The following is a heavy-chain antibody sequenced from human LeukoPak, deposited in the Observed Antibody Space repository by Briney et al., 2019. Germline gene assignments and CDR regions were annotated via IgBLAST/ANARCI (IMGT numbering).Heavy chain of an antibody. CDR2: IYHSGRT. J-gene: IGHJ4*02. Sequence: SETLSLTCAVSGGSISSSNWWSWVRQPPGKGLEWIGEIYHSGRTNYNPSLKSRVTISVDKSKNQFSLKLSSVTAADTAVYYCASLNNAAGDFYRWGQGTLVTVSS. CDR1: GGSISSSNW. CDR3: ASLNNAAGDFYR. D-gene: IGHD6-13*01. V-gene: IGHV4-4*02.